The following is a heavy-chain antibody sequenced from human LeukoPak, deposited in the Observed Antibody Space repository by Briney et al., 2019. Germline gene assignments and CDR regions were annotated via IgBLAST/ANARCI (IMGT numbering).Heavy chain of an antibody. CDR1: GFTFSTYA. CDR2: MSSSDDGR. J-gene: IGHJ4*02. Sequence: GGSLRLSCAASGFTFSTYAMSWVRQAPGKGLEWVSAMSSSDDGRYYAASVRGRFTISRDTSRSTLYLQMNSLRAEDAAVYYCAKAPVTSCRGAFCYPFDYWGQGTLVTVSS. CDR3: AKAPVTSCRGAFCYPFDY. V-gene: IGHV3-23*01. D-gene: IGHD2-15*01.